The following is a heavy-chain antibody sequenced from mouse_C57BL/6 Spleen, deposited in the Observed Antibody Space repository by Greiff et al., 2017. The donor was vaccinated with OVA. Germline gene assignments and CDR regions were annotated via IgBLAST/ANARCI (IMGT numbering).Heavy chain of an antibody. J-gene: IGHJ2*01. V-gene: IGHV10-1*01. D-gene: IGHD2-4*01. CDR3: VRQGGYYDYDGWFDY. Sequence: DVMLVESGGGLVQPKGSLKLSCAASGFSFNTYAMNWVRQAPGKGLEWVARIRSKSNNYATYYADSVKDRFTISRDDSESMLYLQMNNLKTEDTAMYYCVRQGGYYDYDGWFDYWGQGTTLTVSS. CDR2: IRSKSNNYAT. CDR1: GFSFNTYA.